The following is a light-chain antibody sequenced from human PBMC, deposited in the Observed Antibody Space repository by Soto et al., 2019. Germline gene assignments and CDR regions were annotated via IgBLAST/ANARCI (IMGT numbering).Light chain of an antibody. V-gene: IGKV3-20*01. CDR3: LQHNSYPLT. CDR2: GAS. J-gene: IGKJ3*01. CDR1: QSVSSSY. Sequence: EIVLTQSPGTLSLSPGERATLSCRASQSVSSSYLAWYQQKPGQAPRLLMYGASSRGTGIPDRFSGSGSGTEFTLTISSLQPEDSATYYCLQHNSYPLTFGPGTKVDN.